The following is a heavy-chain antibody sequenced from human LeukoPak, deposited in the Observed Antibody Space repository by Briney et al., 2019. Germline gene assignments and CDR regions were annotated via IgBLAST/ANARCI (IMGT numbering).Heavy chain of an antibody. J-gene: IGHJ6*03. CDR1: GFTFSSHG. CDR3: ARAVSSGWTFYYYYYYMDV. D-gene: IGHD6-19*01. V-gene: IGHV3-23*01. Sequence: GGSLRLSCAASGFTFSSHGMNWVRQAPGKGLEWVSGISPRGDITYYADSVKGRFTVSRDNAKNSLYLQMNSLRAEDTAVYYCARAVSSGWTFYYYYYYMDVWGKGTTVTVSS. CDR2: ISPRGDIT.